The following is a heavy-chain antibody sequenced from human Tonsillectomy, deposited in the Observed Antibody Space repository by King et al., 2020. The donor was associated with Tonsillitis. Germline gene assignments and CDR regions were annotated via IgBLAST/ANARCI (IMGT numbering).Heavy chain of an antibody. CDR2: IYPGDSER. V-gene: IGHV5-51*01. D-gene: IGHD3-9*01. CDR3: ARQRLRNNDILTGLFDY. Sequence: VQLLESGAEVKKPGESLKISCKGSGYSFTSYWIGWVRQMPGKGLEWMGIIYPGDSERRYSPSFQAQVTISVDKSISTAYLQWSSLKASDTAMYYCARQRLRNNDILTGLFDYWGQGTLVTVSS. J-gene: IGHJ4*02. CDR1: GYSFTSYW.